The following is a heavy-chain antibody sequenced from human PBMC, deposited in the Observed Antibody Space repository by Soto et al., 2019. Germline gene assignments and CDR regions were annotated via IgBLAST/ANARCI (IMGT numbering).Heavy chain of an antibody. CDR1: GGSISSGDYY. V-gene: IGHV4-30-4*01. CDR2: MYYSGCP. J-gene: IGHJ4*02. D-gene: IGHD2-8*01. Sequence: QVQLQESGPGLVKPSQTLSLTCTVSGGSISSGDYYWSWIRQPPGKGLEWIGYMYYSGCPYYNPSRKGRITISVDTSKNQSSLRLSSVTAADTAVYYCARVPGRVSVDNWGQGTLVTVSS. CDR3: ARVPGRVSVDN.